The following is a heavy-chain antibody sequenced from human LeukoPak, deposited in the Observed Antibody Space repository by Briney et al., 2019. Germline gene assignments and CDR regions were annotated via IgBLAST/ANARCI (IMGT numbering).Heavy chain of an antibody. CDR2: ISSSSSYI. D-gene: IGHD6-13*01. CDR1: GFTFSSYS. J-gene: IGHJ1*01. Sequence: GGSLRLSCAASGFTFSSYSMNWVRQAPGKGLEWVSSISSSSSYIYYADSVKGRFTISRDNSKNTLYLQMNSLRAEDTAVYYCAKDGVAAAGTYLEYFQHWGQGTLVTVSS. CDR3: AKDGVAAAGTYLEYFQH. V-gene: IGHV3-21*04.